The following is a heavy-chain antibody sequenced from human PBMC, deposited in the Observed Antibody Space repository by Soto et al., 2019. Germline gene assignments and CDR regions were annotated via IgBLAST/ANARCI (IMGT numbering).Heavy chain of an antibody. CDR2: MNPNNGNR. V-gene: IGHV1-8*01. D-gene: IGHD6-19*01. J-gene: IGHJ5*02. CDR1: GYPFTSFD. CDR3: ARGSAWRRTENLDL. Sequence: QVQLVQSGAEVKKPGASVKVSCEASGYPFTSFDLNWVRQTTGRGLEWMGWMNPNNGNRGYARKFQYRLTLTTNTSTNTAYMELTNLRSDDTAVYYCARGSAWRRTENLDLWGQGTLVTVSS.